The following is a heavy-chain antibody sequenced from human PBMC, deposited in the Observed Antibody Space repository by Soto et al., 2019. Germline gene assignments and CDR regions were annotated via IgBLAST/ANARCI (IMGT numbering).Heavy chain of an antibody. CDR2: IYYSGST. Sequence: QVQLQESGPGLVKPSQTLSLTCTVSGGSISSGGYYWSWIRQHPGKGLEWIGYIYYSGSTYYNPSLKSRVTISVDTSKNQFSLKLSSVTAADTAVYYCARVSIAAAGTENWFDPWGQGTLVTVSS. CDR1: GGSISSGGYY. D-gene: IGHD6-13*01. J-gene: IGHJ5*02. V-gene: IGHV4-31*03. CDR3: ARVSIAAAGTENWFDP.